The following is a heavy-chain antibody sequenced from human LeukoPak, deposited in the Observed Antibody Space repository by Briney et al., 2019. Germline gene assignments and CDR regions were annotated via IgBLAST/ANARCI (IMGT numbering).Heavy chain of an antibody. J-gene: IGHJ4*02. Sequence: GGSLRLSCAASGFTLSSHWMSWVRQAPGKGLEWVANINQDGSAKYYVDSVKGRFTISRDNARNSMYLQMNSLRAEDTAVYYCARWDIRGTAHQLDYWGQGTLVTVPS. CDR1: GFTLSSHW. V-gene: IGHV3-7*01. CDR3: ARWDIRGTAHQLDY. D-gene: IGHD5-12*01. CDR2: INQDGSAK.